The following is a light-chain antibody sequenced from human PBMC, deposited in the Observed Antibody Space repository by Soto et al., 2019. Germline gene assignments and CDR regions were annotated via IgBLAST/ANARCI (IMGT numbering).Light chain of an antibody. J-gene: IGKJ2*01. Sequence: EIVLTQSPATLSLSPGERATLSCRASQSVSSYLAWYQQKPGQAPRLLIDDASNRATGIPARFSGSGSGTDVSLTITSLEPEDFALYHCQQRGNWPYTFGQGTKLEIE. CDR1: QSVSSY. CDR3: QQRGNWPYT. CDR2: DAS. V-gene: IGKV3-11*01.